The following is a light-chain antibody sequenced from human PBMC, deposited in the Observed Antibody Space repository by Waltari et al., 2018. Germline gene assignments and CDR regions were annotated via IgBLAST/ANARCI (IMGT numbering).Light chain of an antibody. CDR1: RRVSRDY. CDR2: GAS. Sequence: ETVLAQSPGTLSLSLGDSATLSCRASRRVSRDYLAWYQQKPGQAPGLLIYGASSRATCIPARFSGSGSGTDFTLTITRLEPEDFAVYYCQQYGSSPLTFGGGTKVDIK. CDR3: QQYGSSPLT. J-gene: IGKJ4*01. V-gene: IGKV3-20*01.